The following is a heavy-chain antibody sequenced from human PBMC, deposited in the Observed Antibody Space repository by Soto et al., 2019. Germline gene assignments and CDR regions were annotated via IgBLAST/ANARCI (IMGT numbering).Heavy chain of an antibody. Sequence: QVQLVESGGGVVQPGRSLRLSCAASGFTFSSYAMHWVRQAPGKGLEWVAVISYDGSNKYYADSVTGRFTISKDNSKNTRYLQMNSLRAEDTAVYYCARARLDTPSLDYWGQGTRVTVSS. D-gene: IGHD3-16*01. CDR3: ARARLDTPSLDY. V-gene: IGHV3-30-3*01. J-gene: IGHJ4*02. CDR2: ISYDGSNK. CDR1: GFTFSSYA.